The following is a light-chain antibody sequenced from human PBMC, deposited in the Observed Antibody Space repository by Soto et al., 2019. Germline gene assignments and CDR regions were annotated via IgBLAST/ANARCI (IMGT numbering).Light chain of an antibody. CDR1: QTVSSN. V-gene: IGKV3-15*01. Sequence: EIVMTQSPAILSVSPGERATLPCRASQTVSSNLAWYQQKPGQAPRLLIYGASTRATGIPARFSGSGSGTEFTLTISSLQSEDFAVYYCQQDNNWPPGTFGQGTKVDIK. CDR2: GAS. J-gene: IGKJ1*01. CDR3: QQDNNWPPGT.